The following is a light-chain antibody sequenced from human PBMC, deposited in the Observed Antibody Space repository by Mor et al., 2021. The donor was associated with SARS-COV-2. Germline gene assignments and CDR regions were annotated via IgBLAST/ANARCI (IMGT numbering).Light chain of an antibody. J-gene: IGLJ2*01. V-gene: IGLV3-21*04. CDR3: QIWDSSSDHVL. CDR1: NIGSKS. Sequence: TAGITWGGDNIGSKSVHWYQQKPGQAPVLFIYYDTDRPSGIPERFSGSNSENTASLTISRVEAGDEADYYCQIWDSSSDHVLFGGGTKL. CDR2: YDT.